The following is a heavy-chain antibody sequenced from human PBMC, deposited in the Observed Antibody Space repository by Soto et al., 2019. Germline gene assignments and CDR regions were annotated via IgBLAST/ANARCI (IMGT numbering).Heavy chain of an antibody. V-gene: IGHV3-30-3*01. CDR3: ARDGPRDCISTSCRTLYYYYYGMDV. J-gene: IGHJ6*02. D-gene: IGHD2-2*01. CDR1: GFTFSSYA. CDR2: ISYDGSNK. Sequence: GGSLRLSCAASGFTFSSYAMHWVRQAPGKGLEWVAVISYDGSNKYYADSVKGRFTISRDNSKNTLYLQMNSLRAEDTAVYYCARDGPRDCISTSCRTLYYYYYGMDVWGQGTTVTVSS.